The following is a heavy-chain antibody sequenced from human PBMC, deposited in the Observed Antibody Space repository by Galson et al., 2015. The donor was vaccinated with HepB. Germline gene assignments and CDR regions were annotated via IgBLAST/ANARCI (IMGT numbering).Heavy chain of an antibody. CDR1: GGTFNSLA. J-gene: IGHJ4*02. Sequence: SCKASGGTFNSLAISWVRQAPGKGLEWVSYIFSSGSPIYYADSVKGRFTISRDNAKNSLFLQMNSLRAEDTAVYYCTRGWFVIEWGQGTLVTVSS. D-gene: IGHD2-15*01. V-gene: IGHV3-48*03. CDR2: IFSSGSPI. CDR3: TRGWFVIE.